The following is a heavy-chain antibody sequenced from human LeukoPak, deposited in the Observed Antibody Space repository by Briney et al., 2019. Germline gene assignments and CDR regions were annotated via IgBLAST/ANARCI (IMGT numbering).Heavy chain of an antibody. CDR3: ARGELSFDY. V-gene: IGHV3-30-3*01. CDR2: ISYDGSNK. Sequence: GGSLRLSCAASGFTFSSYAMHWVHQAPGKGLEWVAVISYDGSNKYYADSVKGRFTISRDNSKNTLYLQMNSLRAEDTAVYYCARGELSFDYWGQGTLVTISS. J-gene: IGHJ4*02. D-gene: IGHD3-16*01. CDR1: GFTFSSYA.